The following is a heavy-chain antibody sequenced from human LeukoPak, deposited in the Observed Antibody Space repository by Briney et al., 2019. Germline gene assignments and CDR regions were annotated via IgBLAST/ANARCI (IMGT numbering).Heavy chain of an antibody. D-gene: IGHD1-14*01. Sequence: PGGSLRLSCAASGVMFSSYEMNWVRQSPGKGLEWVSHISSSGNNICYPDSVKGRFTFSSDNDKNSLHLQMNVLGAEDTAVYYCATDPDQPFPFDYWGQGTLVTVSS. CDR3: ATDPDQPFPFDY. CDR1: GVMFSSYE. CDR2: ISSSGNNI. J-gene: IGHJ4*02. V-gene: IGHV3-48*03.